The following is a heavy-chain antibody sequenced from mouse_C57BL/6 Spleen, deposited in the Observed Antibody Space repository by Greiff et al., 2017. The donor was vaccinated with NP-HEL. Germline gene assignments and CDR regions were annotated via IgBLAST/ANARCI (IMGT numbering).Heavy chain of an antibody. CDR3: ARMEGLRQGSWFAY. CDR2: IDPANGNT. CDR1: GFNIKNTY. J-gene: IGHJ3*01. D-gene: IGHD2-4*01. V-gene: IGHV14-3*01. Sequence: EVKLVESVAELVRPGASVKLSCTASGFNIKNTYMHWVKQRPEQGLEWIGRIDPANGNTKYAPKFQGKATITADTSSNTAYLQLSSLTSEDTAIYYCARMEGLRQGSWFAYWGQGTLVTVSA.